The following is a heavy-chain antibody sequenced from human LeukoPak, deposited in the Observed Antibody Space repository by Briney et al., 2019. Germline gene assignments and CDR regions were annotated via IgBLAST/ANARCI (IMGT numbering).Heavy chain of an antibody. CDR2: ISSSSSYT. CDR3: ARVDGSGSYYGT. J-gene: IGHJ5*02. V-gene: IGHV3-11*06. D-gene: IGHD1-26*01. Sequence: GGSLRLSCAASGFTFSDYYMSWIRQAPGKGLEWVSYISSSSSYTKYADSVKGRFTISRDNAKNSLYLQMNSLRAEDTAVYYCARVDGSGSYYGTWGQGTLVTVSS. CDR1: GFTFSDYY.